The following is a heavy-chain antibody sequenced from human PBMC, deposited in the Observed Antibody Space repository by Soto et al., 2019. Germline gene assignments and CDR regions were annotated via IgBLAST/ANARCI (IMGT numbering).Heavy chain of an antibody. V-gene: IGHV3-73*01. J-gene: IGHJ4*02. CDR3: TPEGTGFDY. D-gene: IGHD1-1*01. CDR2: IKSKANSYAT. CDR1: GFTFSNAW. Sequence: EVQLVESGGGLVKPGGSLRLSCAASGFTFSNAWMSWVRQAPGKGLEWVGRIKSKANSYATAYAPSVKGRFTVSRDDSRNTTYLQLNSLKSEDTAVYYCTPEGTGFDYWGQGTLVTVSS.